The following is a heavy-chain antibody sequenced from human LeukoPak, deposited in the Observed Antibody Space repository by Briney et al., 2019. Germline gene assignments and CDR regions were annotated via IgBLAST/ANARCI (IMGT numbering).Heavy chain of an antibody. CDR3: ARRSHYYDSSGYFFYYFDY. CDR2: IYYSGST. D-gene: IGHD3-22*01. CDR1: GGSISNYY. Sequence: SETLSLTCTVSGGSISNYYWSWIRQHPGKGLEWIGYIYYSGSTYYNPSLKSRVTISVDTSKNQFSLKLSSVTAADTAVYYCARRSHYYDSSGYFFYYFDYWGQGTLVTVSS. V-gene: IGHV4-59*06. J-gene: IGHJ4*02.